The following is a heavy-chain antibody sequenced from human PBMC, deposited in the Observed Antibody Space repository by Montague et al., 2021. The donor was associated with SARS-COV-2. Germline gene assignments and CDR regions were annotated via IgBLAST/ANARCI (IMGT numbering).Heavy chain of an antibody. Sequence: SLRLSCAASGFTFSIYAMSWVRQAPGKGPQWVSTFTGGNTFYADXXKCRFTISRDNYKNTLYLQMNSLGAEDTAIYYCAKAEESGNYLSVGLDSWGPGTLVTVSS. CDR2: FTGGNT. V-gene: IGHV3-23*01. CDR1: GFTFSIYA. CDR3: AKAEESGNYLSVGLDS. J-gene: IGHJ4*02. D-gene: IGHD2/OR15-2a*01.